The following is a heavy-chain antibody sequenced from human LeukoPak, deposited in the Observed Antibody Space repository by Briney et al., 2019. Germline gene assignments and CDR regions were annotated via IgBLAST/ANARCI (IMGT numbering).Heavy chain of an antibody. Sequence: PGGSLRLSCAASGFTVSSNYMNWVRQAPGKGLEWVSVIYSDGSTYYADSVKGRFTISRDNSKNTLYLQMNSLRAEDTAVYYCAKDRIAAAPDAFDIWGQGTMVTVSS. V-gene: IGHV3-53*05. CDR1: GFTVSSNY. CDR3: AKDRIAAAPDAFDI. J-gene: IGHJ3*02. D-gene: IGHD6-13*01. CDR2: IYSDGST.